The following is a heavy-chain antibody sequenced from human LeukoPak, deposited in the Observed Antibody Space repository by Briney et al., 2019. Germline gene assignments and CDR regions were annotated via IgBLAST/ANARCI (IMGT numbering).Heavy chain of an antibody. CDR2: ISYDGSNK. J-gene: IGHJ4*02. CDR1: GFTFSSYA. CDR3: ARVSRLGYCSSTSCRGFGDY. Sequence: GGSLRLSCAASGFTFSSYAMHWVRQAPGKGLEWVAVISYDGSNKYYADSVKGRFTISRDNSKNTLYLQMNSLRAEDTAVYYCARVSRLGYCSSTSCRGFGDYWGQGTLVTVSS. D-gene: IGHD2-2*01. V-gene: IGHV3-30-3*01.